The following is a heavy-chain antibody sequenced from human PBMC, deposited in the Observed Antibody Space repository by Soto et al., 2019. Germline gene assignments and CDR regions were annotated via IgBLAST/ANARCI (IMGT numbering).Heavy chain of an antibody. CDR3: ARVFITGGHGMDV. CDR2: ISSSSSYI. Sequence: EVQLVESGGGLVKPGGSLRLSCAASGFTFSSYSMNWVRQAPGKGLEWVSSISSSSSYIYYADSVKGRFTISRDNAKNSLYLQMNSLRAEDTAVYYCARVFITGGHGMDVGGQGTTVTVSS. J-gene: IGHJ6*02. V-gene: IGHV3-21*01. CDR1: GFTFSSYS. D-gene: IGHD3-10*01.